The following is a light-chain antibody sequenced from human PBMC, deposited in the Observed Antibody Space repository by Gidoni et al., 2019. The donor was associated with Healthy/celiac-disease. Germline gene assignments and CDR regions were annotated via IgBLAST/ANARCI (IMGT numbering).Light chain of an antibody. CDR3: SSYTSSSTPVV. V-gene: IGLV2-14*01. Sequence: SALPHPAPLSGSPGQSLTISCPGTSSDVGGYNYVSWYHQHPGKAPKLMIYDVSNRPSGVSNRFSGSKSGNTASLTISGRQAEDEADYYCSSYTSSSTPVVFGGGTKLTVL. CDR2: DVS. CDR1: SSDVGGYNY. J-gene: IGLJ2*01.